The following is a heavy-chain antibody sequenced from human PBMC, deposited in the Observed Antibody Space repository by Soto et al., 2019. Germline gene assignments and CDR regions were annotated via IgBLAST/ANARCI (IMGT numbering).Heavy chain of an antibody. D-gene: IGHD3-10*01. J-gene: IGHJ5*02. Sequence: QVQLQESGPGLVKPSQTLSLTCTVSGGSISSGGYYWSWIRQHPGKGLEWIGYIYYSGSTYYNPSLKSRVTIAVDTSKNQFSLKLSSVTAADTAVYYCARDIRFGESGFDPWGQGTLVTVSS. V-gene: IGHV4-31*03. CDR3: ARDIRFGESGFDP. CDR1: GGSISSGGYY. CDR2: IYYSGST.